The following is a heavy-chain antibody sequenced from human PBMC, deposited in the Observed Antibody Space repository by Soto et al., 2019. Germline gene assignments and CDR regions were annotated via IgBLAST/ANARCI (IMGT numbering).Heavy chain of an antibody. D-gene: IGHD3-3*01. CDR2: ISGSDDST. Sequence: GGSLRLSCAASGFTFSGYAMSWVRQAPGKGLEWVSAISGSDDSTYYADSVKGRFTISRDNSKNTLYLQMNSLRAEDTAVYYCAKDGLIRGNYDFWSGYYTAFDYWGQGTLVTVSS. CDR3: AKDGLIRGNYDFWSGYYTAFDY. CDR1: GFTFSGYA. V-gene: IGHV3-23*01. J-gene: IGHJ4*02.